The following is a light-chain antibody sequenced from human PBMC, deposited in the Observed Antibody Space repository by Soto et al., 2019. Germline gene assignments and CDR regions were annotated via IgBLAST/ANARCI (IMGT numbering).Light chain of an antibody. CDR1: SSDVGDYNY. CDR3: SSYAGSNNLV. J-gene: IGLJ2*01. Sequence: QSALTQPPSASGSPGQSVTISCTGTSSDVGDYNYVSWYQRHPGKAPKLMIYEVSKRPSGVPDRFSGSKSGNTASLTVSGLQAEDEADYYCSSYAGSNNLVFGGGTKVTV. CDR2: EVS. V-gene: IGLV2-8*01.